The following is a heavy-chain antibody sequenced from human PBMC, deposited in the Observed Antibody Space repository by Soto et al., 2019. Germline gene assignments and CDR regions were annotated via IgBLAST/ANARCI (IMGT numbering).Heavy chain of an antibody. J-gene: IGHJ4*02. CDR1: GGSISSGGYS. Sequence: QLQLQESGSGLVKPSQTLSLTCAVSGGSISSGGYSWSWIRQPPGKGLESIGYIYHSGSTYYNPSFKMRVTIAVDRSQNHFSLKLIAVTAAYTAVYSRARGMTTVTTFHYWGQGTLVTVSS. V-gene: IGHV4-30-2*01. CDR2: IYHSGST. D-gene: IGHD4-17*01. CDR3: ARGMTTVTTFHY.